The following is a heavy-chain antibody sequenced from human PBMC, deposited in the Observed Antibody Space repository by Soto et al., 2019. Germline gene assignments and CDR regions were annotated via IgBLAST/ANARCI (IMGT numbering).Heavy chain of an antibody. Sequence: QVQLVASGGGVVQPGRSLRLSCAASGFTFSSYAMHWVRQAPGTGLEWVAVISNDGSNKYYADSVKGRFTISSDNSKNSLGLKMNSLGAEDTAVYYGAREPNYYCDYWGEGTMVTVSS. V-gene: IGHV3-30-3*01. CDR3: AREPNYYCDY. D-gene: IGHD1-1*01. J-gene: IGHJ4*02. CDR1: GFTFSSYA. CDR2: ISNDGSNK.